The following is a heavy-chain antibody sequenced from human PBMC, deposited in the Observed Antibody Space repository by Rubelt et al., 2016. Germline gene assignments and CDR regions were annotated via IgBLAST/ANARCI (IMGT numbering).Heavy chain of an antibody. CDR3: ARPNYSNYCFDS. J-gene: IGHJ4*02. CDR2: VYYSGST. CDR1: GGSISGSSYY. Sequence: QLQLQESGPGLVKPSETLSLTCTVSGGSISGSSYYWGWIRQPPGKGLEWIGNVYYSGSTYYNPSLKSRVTISVDTSKNQFSLKRSSVTAADTAVYFCARPNYSNYCFDSWGQGTLVTVSS. V-gene: IGHV4-39*01. D-gene: IGHD4-11*01.